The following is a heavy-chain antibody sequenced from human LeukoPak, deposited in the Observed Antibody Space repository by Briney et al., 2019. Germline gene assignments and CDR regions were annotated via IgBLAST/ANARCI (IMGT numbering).Heavy chain of an antibody. CDR1: GFTFSSYA. CDR2: ISGSGDST. CDR3: ARDQNIVVVADLFDY. Sequence: GGSLRLSCAASGFTFSSYAMSWVRQAPGKGLEWVSTISGSGDSTYYADSVKGRFTISRDISKNMLYLQMNSLRAEDTAVYYCARDQNIVVVADLFDYWSQGTLVTVSS. J-gene: IGHJ4*02. D-gene: IGHD2-15*01. V-gene: IGHV3-23*01.